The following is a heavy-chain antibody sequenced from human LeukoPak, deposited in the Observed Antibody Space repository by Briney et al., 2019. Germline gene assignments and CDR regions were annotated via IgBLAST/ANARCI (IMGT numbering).Heavy chain of an antibody. Sequence: ASVKASCKASGYTFTGYYMHWVRQAPGQGLEWMGWINSNSGGTNYAQKFQGRVTMTRDTSISTAYMELSRLRSDDTAVYYCARFRFDYYDSSGTSNWFDPWGQGTLVTVSS. CDR1: GYTFTGYY. V-gene: IGHV1-2*02. J-gene: IGHJ5*02. D-gene: IGHD3-22*01. CDR3: ARFRFDYYDSSGTSNWFDP. CDR2: INSNSGGT.